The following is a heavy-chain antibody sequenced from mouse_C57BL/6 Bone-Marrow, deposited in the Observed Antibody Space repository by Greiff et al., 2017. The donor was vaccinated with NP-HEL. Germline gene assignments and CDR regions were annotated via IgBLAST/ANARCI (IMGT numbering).Heavy chain of an antibody. CDR3: ARRILWLCYYAMDY. Sequence: EVQLQQSGPELVKPGASVKISCKASGYTFTDYYMNWVKQSHGKSLEWIGDINPNNGGTSYNQKFKGKATLTVDKSSSTAYMELRSLTSEDSAVYYCARRILWLCYYAMDYWGQGTSVTVSS. J-gene: IGHJ4*01. CDR2: INPNNGGT. V-gene: IGHV1-26*01. D-gene: IGHD2-2*01. CDR1: GYTFTDYY.